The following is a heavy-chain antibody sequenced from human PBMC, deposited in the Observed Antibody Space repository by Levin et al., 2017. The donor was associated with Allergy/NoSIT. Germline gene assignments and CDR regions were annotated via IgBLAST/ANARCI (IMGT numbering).Heavy chain of an antibody. J-gene: IGHJ6*02. CDR3: ARVVAGSPRGAGYYYYYGMDV. D-gene: IGHD6-19*01. Sequence: GGSLRLSCAASGFTVSSNYMSWVRQAPGKGLEWVSVFYSGGSTYYADSVKGRFTISRDNSKNTLYLEMNSLRAEDTAVYYCARVVAGSPRGAGYYYYYGMDVWGQGTTVTVS. CDR1: GFTVSSNY. V-gene: IGHV3-66*01. CDR2: FYSGGST.